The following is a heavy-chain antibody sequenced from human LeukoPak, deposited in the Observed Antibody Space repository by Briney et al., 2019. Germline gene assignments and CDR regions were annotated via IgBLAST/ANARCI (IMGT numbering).Heavy chain of an antibody. CDR1: VFTLRDHV. CDR2: IRYKACGGTT. D-gene: IGHD3-22*01. CDR3: TRDASSSYYYLSFDY. V-gene: IGHV3-49*04. Sequence: GGSLRLSCTVSVFTLRDHVMRWVRQAPRKGLEWVGFIRYKACGGTTEYAASVRGRFNIPRDDYKSIGYVQVKSLKTGTKAVFYCTRDASSSYYYLSFDYWGQGTLVTVSS. J-gene: IGHJ4*02.